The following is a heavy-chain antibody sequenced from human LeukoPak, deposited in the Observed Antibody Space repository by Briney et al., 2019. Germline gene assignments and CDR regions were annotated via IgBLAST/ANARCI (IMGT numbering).Heavy chain of an antibody. CDR3: ARGEGPSYGHDY. CDR1: GYTFTSYD. J-gene: IGHJ4*02. V-gene: IGHV1-8*03. D-gene: IGHD5-18*01. Sequence: GASVKVSCKASGYTFTSYDINWVRQATGQGLEWMGWMNPNSGNTGYAQKFQGRVTITRNTSISTAYMELSSLRSEDTAVYYCARGEGPSYGHDYWGQGTLVTVSS. CDR2: MNPNSGNT.